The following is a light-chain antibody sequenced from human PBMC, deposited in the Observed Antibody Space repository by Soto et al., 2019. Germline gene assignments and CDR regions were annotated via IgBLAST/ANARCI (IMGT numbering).Light chain of an antibody. J-gene: IGKJ2*01. CDR1: QSVSSSY. V-gene: IGKV3-20*01. Sequence: EMVLTLSPCTLSLSPGERATLSGRASQSVSSSYLAWYQQKLGQAPRLLIYGASSRATGIPDRFSGSGSGTDFTLTISRLEPEDFAVYYCQQYGSSPPKYTIGQGNKLEIK. CDR3: QQYGSSPPKYT. CDR2: GAS.